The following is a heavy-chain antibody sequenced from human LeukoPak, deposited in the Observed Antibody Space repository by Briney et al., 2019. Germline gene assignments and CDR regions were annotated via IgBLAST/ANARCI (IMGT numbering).Heavy chain of an antibody. V-gene: IGHV4-59*08. CDR1: GGSISSYY. CDR2: IYYSGST. J-gene: IGHJ3*02. Sequence: SETLSLTCTVSGGSISSYYWSWIRQPPGKGLEWIGYIYYSGSTNYNPSLKSRVTISVDTFKNQFSLKLNSVTAADTAVYYCARHLIYGDSSFDIWGQGTMVTVSS. CDR3: ARHLIYGDSSFDI. D-gene: IGHD4-17*01.